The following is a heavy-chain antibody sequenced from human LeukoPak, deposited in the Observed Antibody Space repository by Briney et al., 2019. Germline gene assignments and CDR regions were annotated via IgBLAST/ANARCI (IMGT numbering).Heavy chain of an antibody. CDR2: IFHSGNT. V-gene: IGHV4-30-4*01. CDR1: GGSISSDEYY. Sequence: SQTLSLTCTVSGGSISSDEYYWSWIRQPPRKGLEWIGYIFHSGNTYYNPSLKSRVTISVDTSKNQYSLELDSVTAADTAVYYCARRGYCSSTSCYRHWFDPWGQGTLVTVSS. CDR3: ARRGYCSSTSCYRHWFDP. D-gene: IGHD2-2*01. J-gene: IGHJ5*02.